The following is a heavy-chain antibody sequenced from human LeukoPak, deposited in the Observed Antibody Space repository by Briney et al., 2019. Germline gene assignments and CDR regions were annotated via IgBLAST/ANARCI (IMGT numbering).Heavy chain of an antibody. CDR3: ARHKMGLRFLEWFPHDAFDI. CDR1: GYSFTSYW. D-gene: IGHD3-3*01. Sequence: GESLKISCKGSGYSFTSYWIGWVRQMPGKGLEWMGIIYPGDSDTRYSPSFQGQVTISADKSISTAYLQWSSLKASDTAMYYCARHKMGLRFLEWFPHDAFDIWGQGTMVTVSS. V-gene: IGHV5-51*01. J-gene: IGHJ3*02. CDR2: IYPGDSDT.